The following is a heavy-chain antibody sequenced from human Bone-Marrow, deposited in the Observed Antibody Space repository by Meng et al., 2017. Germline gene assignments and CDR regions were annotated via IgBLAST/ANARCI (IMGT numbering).Heavy chain of an antibody. Sequence: ASVKVSCKPSGYNFPDYWLHWVRRAPGQGLEWMGWIDTNTGNPTYAQGFTGRFVFSLDTSVSTAYLQISSLKADDTAVYYCTRDGYSDCSSTSCFDYWGQGTLVTVSS. J-gene: IGHJ4*02. CDR2: IDTNTGNP. D-gene: IGHD2-2*01. CDR3: TRDGYSDCSSTSCFDY. V-gene: IGHV7-4-1*02. CDR1: GYNFPDYW.